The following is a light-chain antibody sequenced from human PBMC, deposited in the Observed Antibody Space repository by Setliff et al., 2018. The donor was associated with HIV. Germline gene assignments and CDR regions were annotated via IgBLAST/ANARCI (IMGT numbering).Light chain of an antibody. CDR3: LQHNTYPRT. V-gene: IGKV1-17*03. CDR1: QGISNY. CDR2: TES. J-gene: IGKJ1*01. Sequence: DIRITQSPSAMSASVGDTVTITYRASQGISNYLAWYQQKPGKVPKRLIYTESSLQSGVPSRFSGSGSGTEFTHTISSLESEDFATYDCLQHNTYPRTFGQGTKVDIK.